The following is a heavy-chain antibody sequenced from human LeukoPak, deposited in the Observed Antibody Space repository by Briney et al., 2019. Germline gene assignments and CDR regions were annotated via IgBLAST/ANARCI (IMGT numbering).Heavy chain of an antibody. Sequence: GRSLRLSCAASEFTFSTYGMHWVRQAPGKGLEWVAVISYDGSDKYYADSVRGRFTISRDNSRNTLYLQMNSLRVEDTAVYYCAKEVGTFTLDYWGQGTLVTVSS. D-gene: IGHD1-26*01. J-gene: IGHJ4*02. CDR1: EFTFSTYG. CDR3: AKEVGTFTLDY. CDR2: ISYDGSDK. V-gene: IGHV3-30*18.